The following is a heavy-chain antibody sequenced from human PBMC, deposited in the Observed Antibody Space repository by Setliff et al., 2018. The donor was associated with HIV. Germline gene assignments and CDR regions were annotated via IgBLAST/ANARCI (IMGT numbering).Heavy chain of an antibody. CDR1: GGSVSGGSYY. Sequence: SETLSLTCTVSGGSVSGGSYYWNWIRQPPGKGLELIGYIYYSGSTNYNPSLKSRVTISVDTSKNQFSLKLSSVTAADTAVYYCARRSRSYWYFDLWGRGTLVTVSS. CDR2: IYYSGST. V-gene: IGHV4-61*01. D-gene: IGHD2-2*01. CDR3: ARRSRSYWYFDL. J-gene: IGHJ2*01.